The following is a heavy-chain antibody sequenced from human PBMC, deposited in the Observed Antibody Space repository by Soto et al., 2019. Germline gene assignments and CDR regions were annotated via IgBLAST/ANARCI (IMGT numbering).Heavy chain of an antibody. CDR3: AKDNPGRYGDYESTWFEP. V-gene: IGHV3-23*01. D-gene: IGHD4-17*01. Sequence: GGSLRLSCAASGFMFANYAMGWVRQAPGRGLEWVSAITGSGGGTYYADSVKGRVTVSRDNSKNTLYLQMHSLRVEDTAIFFCAKDNPGRYGDYESTWFEPWGQGTLVTVSS. J-gene: IGHJ5*02. CDR2: ITGSGGGT. CDR1: GFMFANYA.